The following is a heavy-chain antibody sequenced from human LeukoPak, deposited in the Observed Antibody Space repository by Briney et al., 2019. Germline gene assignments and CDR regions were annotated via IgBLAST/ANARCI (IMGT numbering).Heavy chain of an antibody. CDR3: ARGGSWYLSF. CDR1: GGSVSSSNW. D-gene: IGHD6-13*01. V-gene: IGHV4-4*02. Sequence: SETLSLICAVSGGSVSSSNWWSWVRQPPGKGLEWIGEISYSGSTNYNPSLKSRVTVSVDKSKNQLSLELSSVTAADTAVYYCARGGSWYLSFWGQGTLVTVSS. CDR2: ISYSGST. J-gene: IGHJ4*02.